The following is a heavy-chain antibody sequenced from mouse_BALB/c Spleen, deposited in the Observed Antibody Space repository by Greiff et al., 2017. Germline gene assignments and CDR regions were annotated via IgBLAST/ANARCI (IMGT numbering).Heavy chain of an antibody. V-gene: IGHV2-6-7*01. CDR2: IWGDGST. CDR1: GFSLTGYG. CDR3: ARDDGYYVPWFAY. D-gene: IGHD2-3*01. J-gene: IGHJ3*01. Sequence: QVQLKESGPGLVAPSQSLSITCTVSGFSLTGYGVNWVRQPPGKGLEWLGMIWGDGSTDYNSALKSRLSISKDNSKSQVFLKMNSLQTDDTARYYCARDDGYYVPWFAYWGQGTLVTVSA.